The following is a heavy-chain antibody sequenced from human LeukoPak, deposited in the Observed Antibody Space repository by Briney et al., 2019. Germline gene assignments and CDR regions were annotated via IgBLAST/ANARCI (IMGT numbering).Heavy chain of an antibody. CDR3: ARQRASYDY. J-gene: IGHJ4*02. D-gene: IGHD6-25*01. CDR1: GGSFSGYY. CDR2: INHSGST. V-gene: IGHV4-34*01. Sequence: SETLSLTCAVYGGSFSGYYWSWIRQPPGKGLEWIGEINHSGSTNYNPSLKSRVTISVDTSKNQFSLKLSSMTAADTAVYYCARQRASYDYWGQGTLVTVSS.